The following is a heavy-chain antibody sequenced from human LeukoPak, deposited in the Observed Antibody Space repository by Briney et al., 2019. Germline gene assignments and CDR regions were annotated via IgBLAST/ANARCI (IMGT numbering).Heavy chain of an antibody. Sequence: ASVKVSCKASGYTFTSYGISWVRQAPGQGLEWMGWISAYNGNTNYAQKLQGRVTMTTDTSTSTAYMELRSLRSDDTAVYYCARDRYYYGSGRAPGPSLDYWGQGTLVTVSS. V-gene: IGHV1-18*01. CDR1: GYTFTSYG. CDR3: ARDRYYYGSGRAPGPSLDY. CDR2: ISAYNGNT. J-gene: IGHJ4*02. D-gene: IGHD3-10*01.